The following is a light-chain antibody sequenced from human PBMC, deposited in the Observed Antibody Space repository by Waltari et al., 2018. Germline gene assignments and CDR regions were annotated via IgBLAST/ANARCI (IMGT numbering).Light chain of an antibody. V-gene: IGKV3-15*01. CDR3: QQYNNWLFT. J-gene: IGKJ3*01. CDR1: QCVSSN. Sequence: EIVMTQSPATLSVSPGERATLSCRASQCVSSNLAWYQQKPGQAPRLLIYGASTRATGIPARFSGSGSGTEFTLTISSLQSEDFAVYYCQQYNNWLFTFGPGTKVDIK. CDR2: GAS.